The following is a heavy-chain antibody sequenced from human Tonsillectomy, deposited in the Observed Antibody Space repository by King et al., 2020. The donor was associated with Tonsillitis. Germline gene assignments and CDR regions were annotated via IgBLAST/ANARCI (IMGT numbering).Heavy chain of an antibody. V-gene: IGHV3-53*01. D-gene: IGHD6-13*01. CDR3: ARDVAAAGFLWD. CDR1: GFTISFNY. J-gene: IGHJ4*02. CDR2: IYTGGST. Sequence: VQLVESGGGLIQPGGSLRLSCAASGFTISFNYMSWVRQAPGKGLEWVSVIYTGGSTHYADSVKGRFTISRDNSKNTLSLKMKSLRAEDTAVYYCARDVAAAGFLWDWGQGALVTVSS.